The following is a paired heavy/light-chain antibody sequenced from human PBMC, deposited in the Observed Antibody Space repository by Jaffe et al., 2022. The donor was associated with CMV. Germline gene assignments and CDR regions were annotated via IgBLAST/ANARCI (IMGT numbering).Light chain of an antibody. CDR1: NIGSKS. V-gene: IGLV3-21*04. CDR3: QVWDSSSDRLNYV. J-gene: IGLJ1*01. Sequence: SYVLTQPPSVSVAPGKTARITCGGNNIGSKSVHWYQQKPGQAPVLVIYYDSDRPSGIPERFSGSNSGNTATLTISRVEAGDEADYYCQVWDSSSDRLNYVFGTGTKVTVL. CDR2: YDS.
Heavy chain of an antibody. CDR1: GFTFSSYA. V-gene: IGHV3-23*01. J-gene: IGHJ4*02. D-gene: IGHD3-22*01. CDR3: AKGGGYYYDSSGYSVEYFDY. CDR2: ISGSGGST. Sequence: EVQLLESGGGLVQPGGSLRLSCAASGFTFSSYAMSWVRQAPGKGLEWVSAISGSGGSTYYADSVKGRFTISRDNSKNTLYLQMNSLRAEDTAVYYCAKGGGYYYDSSGYSVEYFDYWGQGTLVTVSS.